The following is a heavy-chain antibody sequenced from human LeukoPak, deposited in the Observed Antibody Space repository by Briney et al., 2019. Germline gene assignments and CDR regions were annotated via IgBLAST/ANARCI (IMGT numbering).Heavy chain of an antibody. CDR2: INTDGSST. J-gene: IGHJ4*02. CDR1: GFTFSSYW. CDR3: AKEDGSGSYVVDYFDY. V-gene: IGHV3-74*01. Sequence: GGSLRLSCAASGFTFSSYWMHWVRQAPGKGLVWVSRINTDGSSTSYADSVKGRFTISRDNAKNSLYLQMNSLRAEDTALYYCAKEDGSGSYVVDYFDYWGQGTLVTVSS. D-gene: IGHD3-10*01.